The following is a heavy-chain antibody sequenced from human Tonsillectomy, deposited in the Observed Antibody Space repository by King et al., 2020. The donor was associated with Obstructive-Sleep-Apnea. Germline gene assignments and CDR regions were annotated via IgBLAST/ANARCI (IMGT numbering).Heavy chain of an antibody. D-gene: IGHD3-22*01. CDR1: GGSISSGDYY. CDR2: IYYSGST. J-gene: IGHJ4*02. V-gene: IGHV4-30-4*01. Sequence: QLQESGPGLVKPSQTLSLICTVSGGSISSGDYYWGWIRQPPGKGLEWIGDIYYSGSTYYNPSLKSRVTISIDTSKNQFSLKLSSVTAADTAVYFCARAVKTYYYDSSGLDYWGQGTLVTVSS. CDR3: ARAVKTYYYDSSGLDY.